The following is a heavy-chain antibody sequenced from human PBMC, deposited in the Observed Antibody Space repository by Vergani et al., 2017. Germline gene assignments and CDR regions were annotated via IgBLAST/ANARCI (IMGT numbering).Heavy chain of an antibody. CDR2: ISYYGSNK. D-gene: IGHD2-21*01. CDR1: GFTFSSYA. CDR3: ARDSSLAYCGGDCYSNWFDP. J-gene: IGHJ5*02. Sequence: QVQLVESGGGVVQPGRSLRLSCAASGFTFSSYAMHWVRQAPGKGLEWVAVISYYGSNKYYADSVKGRFTISRDNSKNTLYLQMNSLRAEDKAVYYCARDSSLAYCGGDCYSNWFDPWGQGTLVTVSS. V-gene: IGHV3-30-3*01.